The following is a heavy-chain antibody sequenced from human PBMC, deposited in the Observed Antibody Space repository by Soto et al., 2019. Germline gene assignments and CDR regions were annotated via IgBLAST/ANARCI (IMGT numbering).Heavy chain of an antibody. Sequence: SGGSLRLSCAASGFTFSSYDIHWVRQAPGKGLDWVSGISYDGSYKSYADSVKGRFSVSRDNSKDTVYLQMNSLGDEDTAVYFCAKGRWSRNTQMAEFDYWGQGTLVTVSS. D-gene: IGHD6-19*01. CDR2: ISYDGSYK. CDR1: GFTFSSYD. V-gene: IGHV3-30*18. J-gene: IGHJ4*02. CDR3: AKGRWSRNTQMAEFDY.